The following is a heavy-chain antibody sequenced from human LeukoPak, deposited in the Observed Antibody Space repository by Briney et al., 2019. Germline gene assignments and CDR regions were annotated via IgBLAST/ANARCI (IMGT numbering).Heavy chain of an antibody. Sequence: APVKVSCEASGGTFSSYAISWVRQAPGQGPEWMGGIIPIFGTANYAQKFQGRVTITADESTSTAYMELSSLRSEDTAVYYCAREGSYYDSSGYYVVGGLDYWGQGTLVTVSS. CDR3: AREGSYYDSSGYYVVGGLDY. D-gene: IGHD3-22*01. J-gene: IGHJ4*02. CDR1: GGTFSSYA. V-gene: IGHV1-69*13. CDR2: IIPIFGTA.